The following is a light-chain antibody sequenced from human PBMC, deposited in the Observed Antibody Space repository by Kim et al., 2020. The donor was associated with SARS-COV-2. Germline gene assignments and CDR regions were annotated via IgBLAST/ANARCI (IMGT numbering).Light chain of an antibody. Sequence: DIQMTQSPSSLSASVGDRVTITCRASQGISSWLAWYQKKPEKAPKSLIYAPSSLQSGVPSRFSGSGSGTDFTLTISSLQPEDFATYYCQQYDTYPRTFGPGTKVGIK. CDR3: QQYDTYPRT. CDR1: QGISSW. J-gene: IGKJ1*01. CDR2: APS. V-gene: IGKV1D-16*01.